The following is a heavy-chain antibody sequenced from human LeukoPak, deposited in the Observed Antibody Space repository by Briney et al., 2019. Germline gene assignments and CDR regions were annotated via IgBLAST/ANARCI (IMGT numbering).Heavy chain of an antibody. J-gene: IGHJ4*02. D-gene: IGHD2-2*02. V-gene: IGHV1-69*04. Sequence: ASVKVSCKASGGTFSSYAISWVRQAPGQGLEWMGRIIPILGIANYAQKFQGRVTITADKSTSTAHMELSSLRSEDTAVYYCASSYCSSTSCYRNTFDYWGQGTLVTVSS. CDR3: ASSYCSSTSCYRNTFDY. CDR2: IIPILGIA. CDR1: GGTFSSYA.